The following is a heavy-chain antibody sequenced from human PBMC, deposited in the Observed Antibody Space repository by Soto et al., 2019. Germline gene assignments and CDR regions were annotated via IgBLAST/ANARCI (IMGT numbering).Heavy chain of an antibody. Sequence: QVQLQESGPGLVKPSQTLSLTCTVSGGSISSGGYYWSWIRQHPGKGLELIGYIYYSGSTYYNPSLQNRVNISVDTSKNQYPLKVGSVAAADTAVYYCARAGKYGDSFDYWGQGTQVTVSS. CDR3: ARAGKYGDSFDY. V-gene: IGHV4-31*03. CDR1: GGSISSGGYY. J-gene: IGHJ4*02. CDR2: IYYSGST. D-gene: IGHD4-17*01.